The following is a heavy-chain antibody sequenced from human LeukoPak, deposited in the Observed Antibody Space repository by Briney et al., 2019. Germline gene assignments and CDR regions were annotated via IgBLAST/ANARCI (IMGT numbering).Heavy chain of an antibody. CDR1: GFTFSSYS. D-gene: IGHD3-10*01. J-gene: IGHJ4*02. CDR3: ATLVWIGEETFDY. Sequence: PGGSLRLSCAASGFTFSSYSMNWVRQAPGKGLEWVSSISSSSSCIYYADSVKGRFTISRDNAKNSLYLQMNSLRAEDTAVYYCATLVWIGEETFDYWGQGTLVTVSS. V-gene: IGHV3-21*01. CDR2: ISSSSSCI.